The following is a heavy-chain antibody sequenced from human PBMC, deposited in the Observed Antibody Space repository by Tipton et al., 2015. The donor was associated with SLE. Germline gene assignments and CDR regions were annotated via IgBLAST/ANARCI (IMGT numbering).Heavy chain of an antibody. CDR3: ARRVDFWSYWFFDI. V-gene: IGHV4-59*12. CDR1: GGSISSYY. Sequence: TLSLTCTVSGGSISSYYWNWIRQPAGKGLEWIGYIYYSGSTNYNPSLKSRVTISVDKNEVSLKVRFVTAADTAVYYCARRVDFWSYWFFDIWGRGTPVSVSS. CDR2: IYYSGST. J-gene: IGHJ2*01. D-gene: IGHD3-3*01.